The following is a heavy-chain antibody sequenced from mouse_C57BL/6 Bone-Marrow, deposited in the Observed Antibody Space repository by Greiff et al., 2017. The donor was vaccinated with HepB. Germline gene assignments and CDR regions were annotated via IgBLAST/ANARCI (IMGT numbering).Heavy chain of an antibody. D-gene: IGHD1-1*01. CDR1: GYTFTSYW. CDR3: ARPYYYGSSYFAY. V-gene: IGHV1-55*01. J-gene: IGHJ3*01. CDR2: IYPGSGST. Sequence: QVQLQQPGAELVKPGASVKMSCKASGYTFTSYWITWVKQRPGQGLEWIGDIYPGSGSTNYNEKFKSKATLTVDTSSSTAYMQLSSLTSEDSAVDYCARPYYYGSSYFAYWGQGTLVTVSA.